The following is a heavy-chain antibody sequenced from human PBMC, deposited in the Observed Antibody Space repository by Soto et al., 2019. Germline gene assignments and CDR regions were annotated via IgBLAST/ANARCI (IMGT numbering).Heavy chain of an antibody. CDR2: INHSGST. V-gene: IGHV4-34*01. CDR3: ARTRGYCMNGVCYRY. J-gene: IGHJ4*02. CDR1: GGSFSGYY. D-gene: IGHD2-8*01. Sequence: SETLSLTCAVYGGSFSGYYWSWIRQPPGKGLEWIGEINHSGSTNYNPSLKSRVIISVDTSKNQFSLKVSSVTAADTAVYYCARTRGYCMNGVCYRYWGQGTQVTVSS.